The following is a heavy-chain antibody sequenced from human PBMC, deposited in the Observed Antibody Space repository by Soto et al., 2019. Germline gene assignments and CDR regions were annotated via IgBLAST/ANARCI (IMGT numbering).Heavy chain of an antibody. Sequence: GPSVTVSCKASGGTFSSYAISWVRQAPGQGLEGMGGIIPIFGTANYAKKFQGRVTITAAKSTSTAYMELSSLRSEDTAVYYCASRVASFSLFSGYYGMDVWGQGTTVTVS. CDR1: GGTFSSYA. J-gene: IGHJ6*02. V-gene: IGHV1-69*06. CDR2: IIPIFGTA. D-gene: IGHD2-21*01. CDR3: ASRVASFSLFSGYYGMDV.